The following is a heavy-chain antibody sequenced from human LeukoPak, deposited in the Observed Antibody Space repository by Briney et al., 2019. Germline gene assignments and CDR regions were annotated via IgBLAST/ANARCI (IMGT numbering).Heavy chain of an antibody. D-gene: IGHD2-15*01. CDR3: NVVVAATVLDY. J-gene: IGHJ4*02. Sequence: ASVKLSCKASGGTFSSYAISWVREAPGHGLEWMGGIIPIFGTANYAQKFQGRVTLTADESTTTAYMELSSLNSEDTAVYYCNVVVAATVLDYWGKGTLVTASS. CDR1: GGTFSSYA. CDR2: IIPIFGTA. V-gene: IGHV1-69*13.